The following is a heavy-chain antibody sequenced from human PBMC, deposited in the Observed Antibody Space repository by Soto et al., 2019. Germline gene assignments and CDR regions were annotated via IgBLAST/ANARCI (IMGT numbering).Heavy chain of an antibody. CDR3: ARGTRPNSHPEYFQH. CDR2: INPSGGST. Sequence: ASVKVSCKASGYTFTSYYMHCVRQAPGQWLEWMGIINPSGGSTSYAQKFQGRVTMTRDTSTSTVYMELSSLRSEDTAVYYCARGTRPNSHPEYFQHWGQGTLVTVSS. D-gene: IGHD1-1*01. CDR1: GYTFTSYY. J-gene: IGHJ1*01. V-gene: IGHV1-46*01.